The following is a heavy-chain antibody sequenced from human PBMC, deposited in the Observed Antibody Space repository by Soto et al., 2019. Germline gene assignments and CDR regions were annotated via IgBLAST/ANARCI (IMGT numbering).Heavy chain of an antibody. V-gene: IGHV3-33*01. CDR2: IWYDGSNK. CDR3: ARGGGTIFGVVIIHYMDV. CDR1: GFTFSSYG. J-gene: IGHJ6*03. Sequence: GGSLRLSCAASGFTFSSYGMHWVRQAPGKGLEWVAVIWYDGSNKYYADSVKGRFTISRDNSKNTLYLQMNSLRAEDTAVYYCARGGGTIFGVVIIHYMDVWGKGTTVTVSS. D-gene: IGHD3-3*01.